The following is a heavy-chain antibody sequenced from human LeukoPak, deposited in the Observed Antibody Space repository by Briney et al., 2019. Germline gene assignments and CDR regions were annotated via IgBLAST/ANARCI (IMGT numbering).Heavy chain of an antibody. D-gene: IGHD5-12*01. CDR3: ARDSGYYALDY. CDR1: GFTFSNSW. V-gene: IGHV3-7*05. Sequence: PGGSLSLSCADSGFTFSNSWMAWVRQAPGGGLEWVAKINQDGSAKICVDSVKGRFTISRDNAKNSLYLQMNSLRAEDTAVYYCARDSGYYALDYWGQGTLVTVSS. J-gene: IGHJ4*02. CDR2: INQDGSAK.